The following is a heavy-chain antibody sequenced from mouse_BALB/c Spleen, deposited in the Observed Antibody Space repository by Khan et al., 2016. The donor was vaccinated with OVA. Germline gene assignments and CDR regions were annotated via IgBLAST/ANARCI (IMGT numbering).Heavy chain of an antibody. CDR1: GYTFTSYW. Sequence: VRLQQSGTVLARPGASVKMSCKASGYTFTSYWMHWVKQRPGQGLEWIGDIYPGNTDTNYNQKFKGKAKLTAVTSTSTAYMELNSLTNEDSAVYYCTRRNWDVAWFAYWGQGTLVTVSA. CDR3: TRRNWDVAWFAY. D-gene: IGHD4-1*01. CDR2: IYPGNTDT. J-gene: IGHJ3*01. V-gene: IGHV1-5*01.